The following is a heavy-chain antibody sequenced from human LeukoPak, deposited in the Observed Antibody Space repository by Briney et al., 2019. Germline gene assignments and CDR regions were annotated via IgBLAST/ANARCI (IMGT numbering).Heavy chain of an antibody. J-gene: IGHJ4*02. Sequence: GGSLRLSCAASGFTFSSYAMSWVRQAPGKGLERVSAISGSGGSTYYADSVKGRFTISRDNSKNTLYLQMNSLRAEDTAVYYCANLGGILLWFGELFGYWGQGTLVTVSS. CDR2: ISGSGGST. D-gene: IGHD3-10*01. CDR1: GFTFSSYA. CDR3: ANLGGILLWFGELFGY. V-gene: IGHV3-23*01.